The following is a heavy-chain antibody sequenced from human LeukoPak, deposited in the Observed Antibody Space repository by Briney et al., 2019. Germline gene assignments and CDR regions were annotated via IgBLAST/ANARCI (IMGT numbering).Heavy chain of an antibody. CDR2: IYYSGST. J-gene: IGHJ2*01. Sequence: SETLSLTCTVSGGSISSYYWSWIWQPPGKGLEWIGYIYYSGSTNYNPSLKSRVTISVDTSKNQFSLKLSSVTAADTAVYYCARKGYDSSGYSFFDLWGRGTLVTVSS. CDR1: GGSISSYY. D-gene: IGHD3-22*01. CDR3: ARKGYDSSGYSFFDL. V-gene: IGHV4-59*01.